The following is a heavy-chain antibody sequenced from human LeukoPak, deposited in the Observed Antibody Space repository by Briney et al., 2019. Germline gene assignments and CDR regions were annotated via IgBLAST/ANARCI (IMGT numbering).Heavy chain of an antibody. J-gene: IGHJ4*02. D-gene: IGHD5-12*01. CDR1: GGSISSYY. CDR2: IYTSGSS. Sequence: SETLSLTCTVSGGSISSYYWSWIRQPAGKGLEWIGRIYTSGSSNLNPSLKSRVTMSVDTSKNQFSLRLTSVTAADTAVYYCARARSGYDFLFDYWGQGALVTVSS. CDR3: ARARSGYDFLFDY. V-gene: IGHV4-4*07.